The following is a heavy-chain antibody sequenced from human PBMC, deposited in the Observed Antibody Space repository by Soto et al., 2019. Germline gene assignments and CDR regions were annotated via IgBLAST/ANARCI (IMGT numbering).Heavy chain of an antibody. Sequence: QLQLQESGSGLVKPSQTLSLTCVVSGGSISRGDFSWTWIRQPPGKGLGWVGYIYRSGSTYYNPSLKSPVSISLDKSKNQCSLNLTSVTAADTAVYYCARGKTNYFFDLWGQGHLVTVSS. CDR2: IYRSGST. J-gene: IGHJ4*02. D-gene: IGHD3-10*01. V-gene: IGHV4-30-2*01. CDR1: GGSISRGDFS. CDR3: ARGKTNYFFDL.